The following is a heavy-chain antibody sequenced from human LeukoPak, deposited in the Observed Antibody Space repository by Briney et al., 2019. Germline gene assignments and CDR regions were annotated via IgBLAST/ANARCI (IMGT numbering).Heavy chain of an antibody. D-gene: IGHD4-23*01. V-gene: IGHV3-48*02. CDR1: GFTFSTYI. J-gene: IGHJ4*02. Sequence: GGSLRLSCAASGFTFSTYIMNWVRQAPGRGLEWVSCISTSGSTIYYADSVKGRFTISRDNAKNSLYLQMNSLRDDVTAVYYCARSTVETPRTLGAGFDYWGQGTLVTVSS. CDR3: ARSTVETPRTLGAGFDY. CDR2: ISTSGSTI.